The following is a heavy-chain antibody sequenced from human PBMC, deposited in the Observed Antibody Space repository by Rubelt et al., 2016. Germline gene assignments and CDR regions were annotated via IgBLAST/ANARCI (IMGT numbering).Heavy chain of an antibody. D-gene: IGHD2-2*01. Sequence: WVRQAPGKGLEWVSVIYSGGSTYYADSVKGRFTISRDNSKNTLYLQMNSLRAEDTAVYYCAGRGGVVVVPAATYFDYWGQGTLVTVSS. CDR3: AGRGGVVVVPAATYFDY. V-gene: IGHV3-53*01. CDR2: IYSGGST. J-gene: IGHJ4*02.